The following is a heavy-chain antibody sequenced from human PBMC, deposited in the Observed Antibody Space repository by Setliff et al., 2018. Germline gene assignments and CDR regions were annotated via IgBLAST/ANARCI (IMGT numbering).Heavy chain of an antibody. D-gene: IGHD5-18*01. J-gene: IGHJ4*02. CDR3: ATSVSWIQLVLYPQGHPEPFDY. V-gene: IGHV1-24*01. Sequence: ASVKVSCKASGYTFTGYYMYWVRQAPGQGLEWMGGFDPEDGETIYAQKFQGRVTMTEDTSTDTAYMELSSLRSEDTAVYYCATSVSWIQLVLYPQGHPEPFDYWGQGTLVTVSS. CDR1: GYTFTGYY. CDR2: FDPEDGET.